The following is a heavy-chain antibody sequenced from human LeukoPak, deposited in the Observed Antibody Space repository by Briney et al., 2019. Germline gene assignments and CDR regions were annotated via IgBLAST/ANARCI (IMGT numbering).Heavy chain of an antibody. D-gene: IGHD3-10*01. CDR3: SRDVGPNDR. CDR2: IKQDGSEI. Sequence: GGSLRLSCAASGFTFSGLWMSWVRQAPGKRPEWVANIKQDGSEIYYVNSVKGRFTISRDNAKNLLYLQMNSLRAEDTAMYHCSRDVGPNDRWGQGTLVTVSS. V-gene: IGHV3-7*01. CDR1: GFTFSGLW. J-gene: IGHJ5*02.